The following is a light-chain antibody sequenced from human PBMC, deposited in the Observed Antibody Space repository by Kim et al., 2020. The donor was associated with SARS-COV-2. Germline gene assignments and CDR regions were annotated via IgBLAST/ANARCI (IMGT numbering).Light chain of an antibody. CDR1: QSISNS. V-gene: IGKV1-27*01. J-gene: IGKJ1*01. CDR2: AAS. CDR3: QKYNAAPWT. Sequence: ASVGDRVNITGRESQSISNSLGWFQQKPGKAHKVLIYAASTLLSGVPSRFSGSGYGTDFTLTISSLQPEDVATYYCQKYNAAPWTFGQGTKVDIK.